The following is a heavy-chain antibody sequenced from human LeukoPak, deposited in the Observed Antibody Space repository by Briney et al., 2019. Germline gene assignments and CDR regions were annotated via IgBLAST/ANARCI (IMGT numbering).Heavy chain of an antibody. CDR3: ARGTHYYGSGSSNWFDP. V-gene: IGHV4-59*01. Sequence: PSETLSLTCTVSGGSISSYYWSWIRQPPGKGLEWIGYIYYSGSTNYNPSLKSRVTISVDTSKNQFSLKLSSVTAADTAVYYCARGTHYYGSGSSNWFDPWGQGTLVTVSS. D-gene: IGHD3-10*01. CDR1: GGSISSYY. CDR2: IYYSGST. J-gene: IGHJ5*02.